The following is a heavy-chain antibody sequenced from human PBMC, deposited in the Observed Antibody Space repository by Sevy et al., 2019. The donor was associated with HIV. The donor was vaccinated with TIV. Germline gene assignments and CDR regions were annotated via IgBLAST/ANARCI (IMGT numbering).Heavy chain of an antibody. Sequence: GGSLRLSCAASGFTFSNAWMSWVRQAPGKGLEWVGRIKSKTDGGTTDYAAPVKGRFTISRDDSKNTLYLQMNSLKTEDTAVYYCTTDSSSWYLAFDYWGQRTLVTVSS. CDR1: GFTFSNAW. D-gene: IGHD6-13*01. CDR3: TTDSSSWYLAFDY. J-gene: IGHJ4*02. CDR2: IKSKTDGGTT. V-gene: IGHV3-15*01.